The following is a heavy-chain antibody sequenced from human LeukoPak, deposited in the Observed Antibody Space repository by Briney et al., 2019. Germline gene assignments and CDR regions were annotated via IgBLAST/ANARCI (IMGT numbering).Heavy chain of an antibody. CDR1: GFTFDEYA. CDR3: ARDPSHGGNSVWFDP. D-gene: IGHD4-23*01. J-gene: IGHJ5*02. Sequence: PGGSLRLSCAASGFTFDEYAMHWVRQAPGKGLEWVSGISWNSGSIGYADSVKGRFTISRDNAKNSLYLQMNSLRAEDTAVYYCARDPSHGGNSVWFDPWGQGTLVTVSS. V-gene: IGHV3-9*01. CDR2: ISWNSGSI.